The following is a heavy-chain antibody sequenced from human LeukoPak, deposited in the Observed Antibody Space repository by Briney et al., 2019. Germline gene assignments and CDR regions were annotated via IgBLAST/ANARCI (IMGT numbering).Heavy chain of an antibody. V-gene: IGHV1-8*01. D-gene: IGHD6-6*01. CDR2: MNPNSGNT. J-gene: IGHJ6*02. Sequence: GASVKVSCKASGYTFTSYDINWVREATGQGLEWRGWMNPNSGNTGYAQKFQGRVTMTRNTSISTAYMELSSLRSEDTAVYYCARPSQASSSNTNYYYYGMDVWGQGTTVTVSS. CDR1: GYTFTSYD. CDR3: ARPSQASSSNTNYYYYGMDV.